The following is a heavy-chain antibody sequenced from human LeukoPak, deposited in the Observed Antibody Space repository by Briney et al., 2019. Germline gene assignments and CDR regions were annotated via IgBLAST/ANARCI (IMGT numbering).Heavy chain of an antibody. CDR3: ARGYCSTTSCYMDV. Sequence: ASVKVSCKASGHTSTTYAIHWVRQAPGQGLEWMGWIHAGNGNIKYSQKFLGRVTITGDTSASTAYLELSSLRSEDTAIYYCARGYCSTTSCYMDVWGQGTTVTISS. CDR1: GHTSTTYA. D-gene: IGHD2-2*01. V-gene: IGHV1-3*01. CDR2: IHAGNGNI. J-gene: IGHJ6*02.